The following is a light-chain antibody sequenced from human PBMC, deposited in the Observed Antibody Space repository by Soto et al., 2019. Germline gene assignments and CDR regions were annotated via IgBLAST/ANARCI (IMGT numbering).Light chain of an antibody. V-gene: IGKV1-39*01. Sequence: DIQMTQSPSSLSASVGDRVTITCRASQSISNYLNWYQQKPGKAPKFLIYAASSLQSGVPSRFSGRGSGTDFTLTISCLQPEDFAIYYCQQSYSTPLTFGGGTKVEIK. CDR1: QSISNY. J-gene: IGKJ4*01. CDR2: AAS. CDR3: QQSYSTPLT.